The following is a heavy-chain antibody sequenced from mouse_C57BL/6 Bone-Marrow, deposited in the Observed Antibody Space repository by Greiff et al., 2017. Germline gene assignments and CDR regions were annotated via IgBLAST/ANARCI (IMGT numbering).Heavy chain of an antibody. V-gene: IGHV1-18*01. J-gene: IGHJ2*01. CDR1: GYTFTDYN. CDR2: INPNNGGT. Sequence: VQLKESGPELVKPGASVKIPCKASGYTFTDYNMDWVKQSHGKSLEWIGDINPNNGGTIYNQKFKGKATLTVDKSSSTAYMELRSLTSEDTAVYYCARSRWLLLDYFDYWGQGTTLTVSS. CDR3: ARSRWLLLDYFDY. D-gene: IGHD2-3*01.